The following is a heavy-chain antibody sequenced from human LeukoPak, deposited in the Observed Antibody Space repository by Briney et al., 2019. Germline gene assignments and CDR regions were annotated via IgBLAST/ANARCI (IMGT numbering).Heavy chain of an antibody. CDR2: IVGSGGST. CDR3: ARDFPGLRTSSSWTFDY. D-gene: IGHD6-13*01. J-gene: IGHJ4*02. Sequence: PGGSLRLSCAASGFTFSSYAMTWVRQAPGKGLEWVSVIVGSGGSTYYADSVKGRFTISRDISKNTLYLQMNSLRAEDTAVYYCARDFPGLRTSSSWTFDYWGQGTLVTVSS. V-gene: IGHV3-23*01. CDR1: GFTFSSYA.